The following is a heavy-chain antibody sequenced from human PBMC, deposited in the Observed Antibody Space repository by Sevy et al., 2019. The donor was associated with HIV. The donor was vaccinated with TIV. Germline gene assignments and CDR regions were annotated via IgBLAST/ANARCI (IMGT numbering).Heavy chain of an antibody. Sequence: ASVKVSCKVSGYSLTGLSMHWVRQAPGKGLEWMGSFDPEDGEIIYAQKLEGRVTMTEDTSADTAYMELNSLRFEDTAVYYCATTKDYYESSGCPFDYWGQGTLVTVSS. CDR1: GYSLTGLS. CDR2: FDPEDGEI. J-gene: IGHJ4*02. D-gene: IGHD3-22*01. V-gene: IGHV1-24*01. CDR3: ATTKDYYESSGCPFDY.